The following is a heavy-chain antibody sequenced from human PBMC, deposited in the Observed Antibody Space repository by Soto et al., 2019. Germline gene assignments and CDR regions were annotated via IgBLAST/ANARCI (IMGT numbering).Heavy chain of an antibody. CDR2: IYHGGTT. V-gene: IGHV4-38-2*02. Sequence: SETLSLTCTVSVYSSSSGSYWACIRQPPGKGPEWIASIYHGGTTFYNPSLKSRITISVDTSNNQFSLKLTSVTAADTAVYYCAKDPIVVVPPRLFDYWGQGTLVTVSS. D-gene: IGHD3-22*01. J-gene: IGHJ4*02. CDR1: VYSSSSGSY. CDR3: AKDPIVVVPPRLFDY.